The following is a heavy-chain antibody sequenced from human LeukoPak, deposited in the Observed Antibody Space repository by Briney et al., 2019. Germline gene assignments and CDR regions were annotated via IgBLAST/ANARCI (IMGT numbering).Heavy chain of an antibody. Sequence: SETLSLTCAVYGGSSSGYYWSWIRQPPGKGLEWIGEINHSGSTNYNPSLKSRVTISVDTSKNQFSLKLSSVTAADTAVYYCARVGGYEETIDYWGQGTLVTVSS. D-gene: IGHD5-12*01. CDR3: ARVGGYEETIDY. J-gene: IGHJ4*02. CDR1: GGSSSGYY. V-gene: IGHV4-34*01. CDR2: INHSGST.